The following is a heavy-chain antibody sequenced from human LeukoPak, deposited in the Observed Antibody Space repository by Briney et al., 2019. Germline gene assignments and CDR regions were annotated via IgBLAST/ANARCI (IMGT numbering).Heavy chain of an antibody. Sequence: TSETLSLTCAVSGYSISSGYFWGWIRPPPGKGREWIGIIYHSGSTYYNPSLKRRVTISVDTSKNQFSLKLGSVTAADTAVYYCARLTPTYYYDSSGYSSSDDYWGQGTLVTVSS. CDR3: ARLTPTYYYDSSGYSSSDDY. J-gene: IGHJ4*02. CDR2: IYHSGST. CDR1: GYSISSGYF. V-gene: IGHV4-38-2*01. D-gene: IGHD3-22*01.